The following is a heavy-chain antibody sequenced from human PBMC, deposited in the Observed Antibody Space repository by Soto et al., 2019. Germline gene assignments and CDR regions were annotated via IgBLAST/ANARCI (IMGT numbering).Heavy chain of an antibody. CDR1: GYTFTSYD. CDR3: ARGYEGHYDFWRFDP. D-gene: IGHD3-3*01. Sequence: QVQLVQSGAEVKKPGASVKVSCKASGYTFTSYDINWVRQATGQGLEWMGWMNPNSGNTGYAQKFQGRVTMTRNTSISTACRELSSLRSEDTAVDYCARGYEGHYDFWRFDPWGQGTLVTVCS. CDR2: MNPNSGNT. V-gene: IGHV1-8*01. J-gene: IGHJ5*02.